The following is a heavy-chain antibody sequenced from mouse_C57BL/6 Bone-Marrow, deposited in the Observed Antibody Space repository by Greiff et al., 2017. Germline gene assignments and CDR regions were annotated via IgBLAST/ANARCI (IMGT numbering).Heavy chain of an antibody. Sequence: EVKLVESGGGLVQSGRSLRLSCATSGFTFSDFYMEWVRQAPGKGLEWIAASRNKANDYTTEYSASVKGRFIVSRDTSQSILYLQMNALRAEDTAIYYCARDANYSWAMDYWGQGTSVTVSS. CDR3: ARDANYSWAMDY. D-gene: IGHD1-1*02. CDR2: SRNKANDYTT. CDR1: GFTFSDFY. J-gene: IGHJ4*01. V-gene: IGHV7-1*01.